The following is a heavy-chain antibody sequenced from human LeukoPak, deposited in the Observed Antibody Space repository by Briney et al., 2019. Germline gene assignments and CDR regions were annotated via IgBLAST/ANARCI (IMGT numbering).Heavy chain of an antibody. CDR2: ISYDGGIT. J-gene: IGHJ4*02. Sequence: GGSLRLSCAASGFTFSSYAMHWVRQAPGKGLEWVAVISYDGGITNYADSVKGRFTISRDNSKNTLYLQLNSLRAEDAAVYYCARDSTYYCASGSSGPHYFDYWGQGTLVTVSS. V-gene: IGHV3-30*01. CDR3: ARDSTYYCASGSSGPHYFDY. CDR1: GFTFSSYA. D-gene: IGHD3-10*01.